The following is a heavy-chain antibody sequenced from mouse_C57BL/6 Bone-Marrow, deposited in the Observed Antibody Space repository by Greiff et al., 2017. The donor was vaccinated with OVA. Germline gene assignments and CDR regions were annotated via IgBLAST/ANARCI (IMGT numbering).Heavy chain of an antibody. Sequence: EVQLVESGGGLVQSGRSLRLSCATSGFTFSDFYMEWVRQAPGKGLEWIAASRNKANDYTTEYSASVKGRFIVSRDTSQSILYLQMNALRAEDTAIYYCARDYDSYYAMDYWGQGTSVTVSS. CDR1: GFTFSDFY. CDR3: ARDYDSYYAMDY. D-gene: IGHD2-4*01. CDR2: SRNKANDYTT. J-gene: IGHJ4*01. V-gene: IGHV7-1*01.